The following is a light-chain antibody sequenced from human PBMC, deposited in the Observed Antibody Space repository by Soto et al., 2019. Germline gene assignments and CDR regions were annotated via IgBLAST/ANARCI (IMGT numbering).Light chain of an antibody. J-gene: IGLJ2*01. CDR3: ASYAGSDNFVV. V-gene: IGLV2-8*01. CDR2: EVT. CDR1: SSDVGGYIY. Sequence: QSALTQPPSASGSPGQSVTISCTGTSSDVGGYIYVSWYQRHPDRAPKLMIYEVTKRPSGVPDRFSGSKSGNTASLTVSELQAEDEADYYCASYAGSDNFVVFGGGTKLTVL.